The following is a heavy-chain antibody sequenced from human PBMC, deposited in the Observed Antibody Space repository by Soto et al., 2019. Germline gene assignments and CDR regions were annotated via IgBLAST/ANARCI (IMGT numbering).Heavy chain of an antibody. J-gene: IGHJ6*02. CDR2: ISSGGDNT. V-gene: IGHV3-23*01. CDR1: VFTFSSHA. D-gene: IGHD6-19*01. Sequence: EVQLLESGGGLVQPGGSLRLSCAASVFTFSSHAMSWVRQAPGKGLEWVSTISSGGDNTYSADSVKRRFTISRDNSKKALYLQMNSRRAADTAVYYCAKDFGSYSSRRYGMDVWGQGTTVTVSS. CDR3: AKDFGSYSSRRYGMDV.